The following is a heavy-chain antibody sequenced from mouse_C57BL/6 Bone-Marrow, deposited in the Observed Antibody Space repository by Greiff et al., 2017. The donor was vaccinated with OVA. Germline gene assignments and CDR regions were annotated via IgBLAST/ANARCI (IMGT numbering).Heavy chain of an antibody. V-gene: IGHV1-22*01. D-gene: IGHD3-2*02. CDR1: GYTFTDYN. Sequence: VQLQQSGPELVKPGASVKMSCKASGYTFTDYNMHWVKQSHGKSLEWIGYINPNNGGTSYNQKFKGKATLTVNKSSSTAYMELRSLTSEDSAVYYCAGQLRLLYFDYWGQGTTLTVSS. J-gene: IGHJ2*01. CDR3: AGQLRLLYFDY. CDR2: INPNNGGT.